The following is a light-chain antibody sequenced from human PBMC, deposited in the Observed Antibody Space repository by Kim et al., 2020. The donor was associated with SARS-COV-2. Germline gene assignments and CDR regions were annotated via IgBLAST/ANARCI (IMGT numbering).Light chain of an antibody. CDR2: KAS. CDR1: QSISNW. Sequence: ASVGDRVTITCRASQSISNWLAWYQQKPGKAPKVLIYKASILETGVPSRFSGSGSGTEFTLTIISLQPDDFATYYCQQYNDFSRTFGQGTKVDIK. V-gene: IGKV1-5*03. J-gene: IGKJ1*01. CDR3: QQYNDFSRT.